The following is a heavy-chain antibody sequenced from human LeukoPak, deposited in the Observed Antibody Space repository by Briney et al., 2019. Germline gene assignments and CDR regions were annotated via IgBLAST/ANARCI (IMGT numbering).Heavy chain of an antibody. CDR2: IRYDGSNK. Sequence: GGSLRLSCAASGFTFSSYGMRWVRQAPGKGLEWVAFIRYDGSNKYYADSVKGRFTISRDNSKNTLYLQMNSLRSDDTAVYFCARDFLEAGFIYYYYYMDVWGKGTTVTISS. D-gene: IGHD3-3*01. V-gene: IGHV3-30*02. J-gene: IGHJ6*03. CDR1: GFTFSSYG. CDR3: ARDFLEAGFIYYYYYMDV.